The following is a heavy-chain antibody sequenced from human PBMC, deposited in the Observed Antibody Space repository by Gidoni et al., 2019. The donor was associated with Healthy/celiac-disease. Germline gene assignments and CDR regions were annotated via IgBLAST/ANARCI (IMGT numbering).Heavy chain of an antibody. CDR2: ISGDGGST. CDR3: AKDAAITIFGVVIKVGYFDY. J-gene: IGHJ4*02. V-gene: IGHV3-43*02. D-gene: IGHD3-3*01. CDR1: GFTLEHAA. Sequence: EVQLVESGGGVVQPGGSLKPACSPSGFTLEHAALHWVLQAPGTGLDWFSLISGDGGSTYYADSVKGRFTIARDNSKNSRYLQMNSLRTEDTALYYCAKDAAITIFGVVIKVGYFDYWGQGTLVTVSS.